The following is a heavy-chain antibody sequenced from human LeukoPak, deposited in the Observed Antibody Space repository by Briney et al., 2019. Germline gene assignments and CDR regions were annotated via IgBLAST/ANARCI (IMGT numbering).Heavy chain of an antibody. CDR2: ISSSSSTI. CDR1: RFTFSNYA. Sequence: GGSLRLSCAASRFTFSNYAMNWVRQAPGKGLEWVSYISSSSSTIYYADSVKGRFTISRDNAKNSLYLQMNSLRAEDTAVYYCARALRHAFDIWGQGTMVTVSS. V-gene: IGHV3-48*01. CDR3: ARALRHAFDI. J-gene: IGHJ3*02.